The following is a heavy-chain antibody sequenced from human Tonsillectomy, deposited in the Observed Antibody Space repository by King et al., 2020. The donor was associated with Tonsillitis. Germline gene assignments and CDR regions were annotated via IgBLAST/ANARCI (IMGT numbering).Heavy chain of an antibody. D-gene: IGHD3-22*01. CDR2: IIPIFDTA. V-gene: IGHV1-69*06. J-gene: IGHJ3*02. Sequence: QLVQSGAEVKKPGSSVKVSCKASGGTFSSYGISWVRQAPGQGLEWMGGIIPIFDTANYAQKFQGRVTITADKSTSTAYMELSSLRSEDTAVYYCARGGYYASSGYYPTNGDAFDIWGQGTMVTVSS. CDR3: ARGGYYASSGYYPTNGDAFDI. CDR1: GGTFSSYG.